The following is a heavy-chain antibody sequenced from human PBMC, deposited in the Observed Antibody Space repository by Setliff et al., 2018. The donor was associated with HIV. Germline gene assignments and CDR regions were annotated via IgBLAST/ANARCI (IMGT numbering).Heavy chain of an antibody. CDR2: ISSSGTT. J-gene: IGHJ6*03. V-gene: IGHV4-59*08. D-gene: IGHD3-10*01. Sequence: SETLSLTCVVSDDSFSNYDWTWIRQSPGKALEWIGYISSSGTTNYNPSLRSRVTISMETSNTRFSLWLRSATAADTAVYYCARHLYYGSGYYYYMDVWGKGTTVTVSS. CDR3: ARHLYYGSGYYYYMDV. CDR1: DDSFSNYD.